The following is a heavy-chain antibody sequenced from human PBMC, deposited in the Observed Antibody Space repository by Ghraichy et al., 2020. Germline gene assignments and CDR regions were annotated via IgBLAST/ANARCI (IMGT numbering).Heavy chain of an antibody. CDR2: ISGSGGST. CDR1: GFTFSSYA. CDR3: AKDSGIVVVPAAIRERVEYYFDY. D-gene: IGHD2-2*02. J-gene: IGHJ4*02. V-gene: IGHV3-23*01. Sequence: SCAASGFTFSSYAMSWVRQAPGKGLEWVSAISGSGGSTYYADSVKGRFTISRDNSKNTLYLQMNSLRAEDTAVYYCAKDSGIVVVPAAIRERVEYYFDYWGQGTLVTVSS.